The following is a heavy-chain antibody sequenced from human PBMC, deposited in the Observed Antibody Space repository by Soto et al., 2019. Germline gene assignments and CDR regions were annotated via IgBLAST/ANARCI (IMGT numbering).Heavy chain of an antibody. CDR2: ISGSGGGT. D-gene: IGHD6-13*01. J-gene: IGHJ6*02. CDR3: AKAGQQQLLRGRSMDV. CDR1: GFTFSSYA. Sequence: EVQLLESGGGLVQPGGSLRLSCAASGFTFSSYAMSWVRQAPGKGLEWVSAISGSGGGTEYADSVKARFTISRDNXKXXLYLQVNSLRAEDTAVYYCAKAGQQQLLRGRSMDVWGQGTTVTVSS. V-gene: IGHV3-23*01.